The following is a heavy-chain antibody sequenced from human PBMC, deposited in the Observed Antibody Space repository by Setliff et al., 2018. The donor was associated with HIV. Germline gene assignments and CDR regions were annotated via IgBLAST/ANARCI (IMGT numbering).Heavy chain of an antibody. V-gene: IGHV3-21*01. CDR3: ARAQDVWGSFRYTNYYFYMDV. CDR1: GFTFSDKN. J-gene: IGHJ6*03. D-gene: IGHD3-16*02. Sequence: PGGSLRLSCSASGFTFSDKNMNWVRQAPGKGLEWVSSISSSGIYIYYADSVKGRFTISRDNAKNSLYLQMNSLRAEDTAAYYCARAQDVWGSFRYTNYYFYMDVWGKGTTVTVSS. CDR2: ISSSGIYI.